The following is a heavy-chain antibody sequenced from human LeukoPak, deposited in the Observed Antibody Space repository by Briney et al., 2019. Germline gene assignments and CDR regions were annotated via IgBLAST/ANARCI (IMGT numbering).Heavy chain of an antibody. CDR2: IRYDGSNE. CDR3: ARWSGYQFWSGSSLDP. V-gene: IGHV3-30*02. Sequence: GGPLRLSCAASGFTFSSYGMHWVRPAPGKGLGGVAFIRYDGSNEYYADSVKGRFTISRDNAKNTLYLQMNSLRAEDTAVYYCARWSGYQFWSGSSLDPWGQGTLVTVSA. J-gene: IGHJ5*02. D-gene: IGHD3-3*01. CDR1: GFTFSSYG.